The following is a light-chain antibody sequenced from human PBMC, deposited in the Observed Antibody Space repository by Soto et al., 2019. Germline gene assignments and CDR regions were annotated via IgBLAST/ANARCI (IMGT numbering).Light chain of an antibody. CDR3: QQYNNWPRT. V-gene: IGKV3-15*01. Sequence: EIVMTQSPATLSVSPGERATLSCRASQSVSSKLACYQQKPGQAPRLLINGASTRATGIPARFSGSGSGTEFTLTISSLQSEDFAVYYCQQYNNWPRTFGQGTKLEIK. CDR2: GAS. CDR1: QSVSSK. J-gene: IGKJ2*01.